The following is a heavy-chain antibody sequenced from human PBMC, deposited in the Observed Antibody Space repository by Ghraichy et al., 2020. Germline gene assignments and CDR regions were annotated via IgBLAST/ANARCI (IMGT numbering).Heavy chain of an antibody. J-gene: IGHJ4*01. CDR2: ISGSGGST. V-gene: IGHV3-23*01. CDR1: GFTFSSYA. D-gene: IGHD6-13*01. CDR3: AKDGTTEYSSSGFDY. Sequence: GGSLRLSCAASGFTFSSYAMSWVRQAPGKGLEWVSAISGSGGSTYYADSVKGRFTISRDNSKNTLYLQMNSLRAEDTAVYYCAKDGTTEYSSSGFDYWGQGTLVTVYS.